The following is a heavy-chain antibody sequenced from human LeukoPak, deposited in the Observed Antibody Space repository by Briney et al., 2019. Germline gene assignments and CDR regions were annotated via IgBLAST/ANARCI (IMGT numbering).Heavy chain of an antibody. J-gene: IGHJ4*02. CDR3: TRDASVTIFGPRFDY. CDR2: IKQDGSEK. Sequence: PGGSLRLSCAASGFTFSDYWMSWVRQAPGKGLEWVAIIKQDGSEKYYVDSVKGRFTISRDNAKNSLYLQMNSLRAEDTAVYYCTRDASVTIFGPRFDYWGQGTLVTVSP. V-gene: IGHV3-7*01. D-gene: IGHD3-3*01. CDR1: GFTFSDYW.